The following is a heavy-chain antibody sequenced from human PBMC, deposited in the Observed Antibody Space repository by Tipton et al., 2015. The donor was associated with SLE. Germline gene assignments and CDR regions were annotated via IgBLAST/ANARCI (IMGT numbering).Heavy chain of an antibody. CDR3: ARTIQFGPGD. Sequence: TLSLTCTVSGVSISSRTYYWGWIRQPPGKGLEWIGSMYYSGNTYYNPSPKTRVTISVDTSKNQFSLKVNSVTAADTAVYYCARTIQFGPGDWGRGTLVTVSS. CDR2: MYYSGNT. CDR1: GVSISSRTYY. D-gene: IGHD5-24*01. J-gene: IGHJ4*02. V-gene: IGHV4-39*01.